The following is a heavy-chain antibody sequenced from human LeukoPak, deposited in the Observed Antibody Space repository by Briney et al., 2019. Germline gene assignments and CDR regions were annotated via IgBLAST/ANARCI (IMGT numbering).Heavy chain of an antibody. D-gene: IGHD2-2*01. CDR1: GFTFSNYA. CDR2: ISVSGDT. J-gene: IGHJ4*02. V-gene: IGHV3-23*01. CDR3: AKEQTSSGYFDY. Sequence: GGSLRLSCAASGFTFSNYAMTWVRQAPGKGLEWVSVISVSGDTYYADSVKGRFTTSRGNSKNTLFLQMNSLRAEDTAVYYCAKEQTSSGYFDYWGQGTLVTVSS.